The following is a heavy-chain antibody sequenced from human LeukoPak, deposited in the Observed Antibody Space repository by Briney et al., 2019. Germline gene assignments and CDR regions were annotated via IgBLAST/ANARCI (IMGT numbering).Heavy chain of an antibody. CDR2: INHSGNT. CDR1: GGSFSGYY. J-gene: IGHJ4*02. CDR3: ARGGRLFLPY. Sequence: SETLSLTCAVYGGSFSGYYWNWIRQSPGKGLEWIGEINHSGNTNYNPSLKSRVTISVDTSKNQFSLKLSSVTAADTAVYYCARGGRLFLPYWSQGTRVIVSS. D-gene: IGHD3-22*01. V-gene: IGHV4-34*01.